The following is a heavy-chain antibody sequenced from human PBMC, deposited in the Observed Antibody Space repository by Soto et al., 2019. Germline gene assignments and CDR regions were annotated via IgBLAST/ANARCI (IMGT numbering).Heavy chain of an antibody. J-gene: IGHJ4*02. V-gene: IGHV3-7*01. CDR3: ATEASGVADDY. Sequence: EVQLVESGGGLVQPGGSLRLSCAASGFTFSSSWMSWVRQVPGKGLEWVANIKQDGSEKFYVDSVKGRFTISRDNAKNSRYLQLNSLRGEDTAVYYCATEASGVADDYWGQGTLVTVSS. CDR2: IKQDGSEK. CDR1: GFTFSSSW. D-gene: IGHD3-3*01.